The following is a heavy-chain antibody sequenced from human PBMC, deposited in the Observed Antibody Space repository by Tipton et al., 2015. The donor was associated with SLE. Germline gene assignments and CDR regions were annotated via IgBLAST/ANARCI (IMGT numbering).Heavy chain of an antibody. CDR3: ARAVRYDSSRGYFDF. Sequence: GLVKPSETLSLTCTVSGYSISSGYYWGWIRQPPGKGLEWIGSIYHRGSTNYNPSLKSRVTISVDTSKNQFSLKLSSVTAADTAVYYCARAVRYDSSRGYFDFWGQGTLVTVSS. D-gene: IGHD3-3*01. CDR1: GYSISSGYY. V-gene: IGHV4-38-2*02. J-gene: IGHJ4*02. CDR2: IYHRGST.